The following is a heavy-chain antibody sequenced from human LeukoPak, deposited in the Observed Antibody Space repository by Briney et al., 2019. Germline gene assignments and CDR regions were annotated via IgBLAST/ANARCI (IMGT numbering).Heavy chain of an antibody. D-gene: IGHD1-1*01. Sequence: PGGSLRLSCTASGFPFIEYSMNWVRQVPGKGLEWIAYIGIDSGNTKYADSVRGRFTISADKTKNSLYLQMNRLRVDDTAVYYCARDHNYAFDNWGQGTLVSVAS. CDR2: IGIDSGNT. V-gene: IGHV3-48*01. CDR1: GFPFIEYS. J-gene: IGHJ4*02. CDR3: ARDHNYAFDN.